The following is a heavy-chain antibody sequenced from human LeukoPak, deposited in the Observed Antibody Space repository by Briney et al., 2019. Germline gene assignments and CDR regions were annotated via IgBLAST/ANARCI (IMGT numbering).Heavy chain of an antibody. J-gene: IGHJ6*02. V-gene: IGHV3-30*18. CDR2: ISYDGSNK. D-gene: IGHD2-2*01. Sequence: GRSLRLSCAASGFTFSTYAIHWVRQSPGKGLEWVAVISYDGSNKYYADSVKGRFTISRDNSKNTLYLQMNSLRAEDTAVYYCAKWGQYCSSTSCQDYYYYYGMDVWGQGTTVTVSS. CDR1: GFTFSTYA. CDR3: AKWGQYCSSTSCQDYYYYYGMDV.